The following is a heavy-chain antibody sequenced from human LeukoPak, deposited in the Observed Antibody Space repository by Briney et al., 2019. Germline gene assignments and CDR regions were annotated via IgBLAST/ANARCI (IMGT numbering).Heavy chain of an antibody. CDR1: GFTFDDYA. V-gene: IGHV3-9*01. CDR2: ISWNSGSI. J-gene: IGHJ4*02. Sequence: GGSLRPSCAASGFTFDDYAMHWVRQAPGKGLEWVSGISWNSGSIGYADSVKGRFTISRDNAKNSLYLQMNSLRAEDTALYYCALVVIGEYYFDYWGQGTLVTVSS. CDR3: ALVVIGEYYFDY. D-gene: IGHD3-22*01.